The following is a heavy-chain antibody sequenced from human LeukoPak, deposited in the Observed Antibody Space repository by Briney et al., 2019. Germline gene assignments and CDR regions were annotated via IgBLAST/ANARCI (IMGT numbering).Heavy chain of an antibody. J-gene: IGHJ4*02. D-gene: IGHD2/OR15-2a*01. CDR2: VDPSGGRT. Sequence: ASVKVSCKASGYTFTSYYIHWVRQAPGQGLEWMGTVDPSGGRTTYAREFQGRVTLTRDTSTSTVYMELSSLRSEDTAIYYCARVIWYCNSVRCSDYYFAFWGQGTLVTVSS. CDR1: GYTFTSYY. CDR3: ARVIWYCNSVRCSDYYFAF. V-gene: IGHV1-46*01.